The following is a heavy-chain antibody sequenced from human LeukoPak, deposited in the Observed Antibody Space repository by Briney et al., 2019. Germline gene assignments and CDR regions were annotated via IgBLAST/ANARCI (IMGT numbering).Heavy chain of an antibody. CDR1: GFTFSSYW. Sequence: QPGGSLRLSCAASGFTFSSYWMSWVRQAPGKGLEWVANIKQDGSEKYYVDSVKGRFTISRDNAKNSLYLQMNSLRAEDTAVYYCARMDAVVVAATRVSGPFDYWGQGTLVTVSS. V-gene: IGHV3-7*01. D-gene: IGHD2-15*01. CDR2: IKQDGSEK. J-gene: IGHJ4*02. CDR3: ARMDAVVVAATRVSGPFDY.